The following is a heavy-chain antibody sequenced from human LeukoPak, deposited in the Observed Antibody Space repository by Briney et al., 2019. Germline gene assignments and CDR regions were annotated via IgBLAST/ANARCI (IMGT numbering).Heavy chain of an antibody. J-gene: IGHJ5*02. Sequence: SETLSLTCTVSGDSISSYYWSSIRQPPGKGLEWIWDIYYSGSTNYNPSLKSRVTMSLDTSKNQFYLKLSSVTAEDTAVYYCARDEYSSGRNWFDLWGQGTLVTVSS. CDR2: IYYSGST. D-gene: IGHD3-22*01. V-gene: IGHV4-59*12. CDR1: GDSISSYY. CDR3: ARDEYSSGRNWFDL.